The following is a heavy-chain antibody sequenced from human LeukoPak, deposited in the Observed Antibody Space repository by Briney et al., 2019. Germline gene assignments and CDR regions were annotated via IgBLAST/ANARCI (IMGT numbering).Heavy chain of an antibody. J-gene: IGHJ4*02. CDR3: TRVGYIDEGIDY. V-gene: IGHV3-7*04. Sequence: GGSLRLSCVASGFPFSSYWMTWVRQAPGKGLEWVANIKQDGSKKSYVDSVKGRFTISRDNAKNSLYLQMNSLRAEDTAIYYCTRVGYIDEGIDYWGQGTLVTVAS. CDR2: IKQDGSKK. D-gene: IGHD5-24*01. CDR1: GFPFSSYW.